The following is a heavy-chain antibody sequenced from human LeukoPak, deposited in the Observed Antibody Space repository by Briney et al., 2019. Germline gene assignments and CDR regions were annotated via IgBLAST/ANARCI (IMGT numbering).Heavy chain of an antibody. V-gene: IGHV1-18*01. D-gene: IGHD2-15*01. CDR3: ARVGARYCSGGSCYLYYFDY. CDR1: GYTFTSYG. Sequence: GASVKVSCKPSGYTFTSYGISSVRQAPGQGLERMGWISAYNGNTNYAQKLQGRVTMTTDTSTSTAYMELRSLRSDDTAVYYCARVGARYCSGGSCYLYYFDYWGQGTLVTVSS. J-gene: IGHJ4*02. CDR2: ISAYNGNT.